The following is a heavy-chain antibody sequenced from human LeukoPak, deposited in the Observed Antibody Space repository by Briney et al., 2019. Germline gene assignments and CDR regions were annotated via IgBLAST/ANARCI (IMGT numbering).Heavy chain of an antibody. CDR3: ARGRELLWFGTYYFDY. D-gene: IGHD3-10*01. J-gene: IGHJ4*02. Sequence: PSETLSLTCTVSGGSISSGGYYWSWIRQHPGQGLEWIGYIYYSGSTYYNPSLKSRVTISVDTSKNQFSLKLSSVTAADTAVYYCARGRELLWFGTYYFDYWGQGTLVTVSS. V-gene: IGHV4-31*03. CDR2: IYYSGST. CDR1: GGSISSGGYY.